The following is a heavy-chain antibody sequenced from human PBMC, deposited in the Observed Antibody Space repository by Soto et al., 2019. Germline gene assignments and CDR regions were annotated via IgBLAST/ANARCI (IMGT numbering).Heavy chain of an antibody. CDR1: GYTFTDYE. CDR2: MNPKTGDT. Sequence: QVHLVQSGAEVKKPGASVKFSCKASGYTFTDYEINWVRQATGQGLEWMGWMNPKTGDTTYAPKFLGRVTMTRDTSINTAYMELSSLRYEDTTVYFCARQVAGLLEAFDIWGQGTVVTVSS. V-gene: IGHV1-8*01. J-gene: IGHJ3*02. D-gene: IGHD6-19*01. CDR3: ARQVAGLLEAFDI.